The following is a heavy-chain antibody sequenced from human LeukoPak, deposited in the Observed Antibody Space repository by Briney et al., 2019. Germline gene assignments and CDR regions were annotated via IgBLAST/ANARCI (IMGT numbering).Heavy chain of an antibody. V-gene: IGHV4-4*02. J-gene: IGHJ4*02. CDR3: ARSPPDLVGATD. D-gene: IGHD1-26*01. CDR1: GGSISSINW. Sequence: PSETLSLTCTVSGGSISSINWWSWVRQPPGKGLEWIGEIHHSGSANYNPSLKSRLTLSVDNPRNQFSLRLSSVTAADSAVYYCARSPPDLVGATDWGQGTLVTVSS. CDR2: IHHSGSA.